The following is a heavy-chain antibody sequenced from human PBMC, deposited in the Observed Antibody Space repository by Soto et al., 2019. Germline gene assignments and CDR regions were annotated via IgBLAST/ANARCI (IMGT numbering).Heavy chain of an antibody. CDR2: INAGNGNT. CDR3: ARVIGGFYYFDY. Sequence: GASVKVSWKASGYTFTSYAMHWVRQAPGQRLEWMGWINAGNGNTKYSQKFQGRVTITRDTSASTAYMELSSLRSEDTAVYYCARVIGGFYYFDYWGQGTLVTVSS. J-gene: IGHJ4*02. CDR1: GYTFTSYA. V-gene: IGHV1-3*01. D-gene: IGHD3-16*02.